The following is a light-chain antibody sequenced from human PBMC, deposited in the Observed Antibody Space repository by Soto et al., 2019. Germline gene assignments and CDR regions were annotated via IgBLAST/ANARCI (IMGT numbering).Light chain of an antibody. V-gene: IGKV1-5*03. CDR1: QSISSW. CDR2: KAS. Sequence: DSPMTQSPSTLSASVGDRVTITCRASQSISSWLAWYQQKPGKAPKLLIYKASSLESGVPSRFSGSGSGTEFTLTISSLQPDDFATYYCQQYNSYWTFGQGTKVDIK. J-gene: IGKJ1*01. CDR3: QQYNSYWT.